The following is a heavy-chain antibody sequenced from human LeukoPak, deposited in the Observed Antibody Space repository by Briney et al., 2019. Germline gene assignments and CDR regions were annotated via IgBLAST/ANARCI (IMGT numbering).Heavy chain of an antibody. D-gene: IGHD5-12*01. CDR1: GFTFEDHG. Sequence: GGSLRLSCSASGFTFEDHGMSWVRQLPGKGLEWVSGVHLNKEITGYADSVKGRFTISRDNAKNSVYLQMNSLRAEDTAVYYCAKDYSGYDFHYYGMDLWGQGTTVTVSS. CDR2: VHLNKEIT. V-gene: IGHV3-20*04. J-gene: IGHJ6*02. CDR3: AKDYSGYDFHYYGMDL.